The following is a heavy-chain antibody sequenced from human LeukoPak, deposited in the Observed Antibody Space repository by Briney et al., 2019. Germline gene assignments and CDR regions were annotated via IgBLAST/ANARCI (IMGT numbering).Heavy chain of an antibody. Sequence: GGSLRLSCAASGFTFSSYGMHWVRQAPGKGLEWVTVISYDGNNKYYADSVKGRFTISRDNSKNTLYLQMNSLKTDDTAMYYCARESIRQQLYYFDYWGQGALVTVSS. CDR2: ISYDGNNK. CDR3: ARESIRQQLYYFDY. J-gene: IGHJ4*02. D-gene: IGHD6-13*01. V-gene: IGHV3-30*03. CDR1: GFTFSSYG.